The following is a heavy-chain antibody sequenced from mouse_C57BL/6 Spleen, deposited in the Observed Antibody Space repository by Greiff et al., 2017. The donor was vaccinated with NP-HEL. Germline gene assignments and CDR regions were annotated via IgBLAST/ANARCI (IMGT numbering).Heavy chain of an antibody. CDR3: AREKDSSGAWFAY. Sequence: QVQLHQPGAELVKPGASVKMSCKASGYTFTSYWITWVKQRPGQGLEWIGDIYPGSGSTNYNEKFKSKATLTVDTSSSTAYMQLSSLTSEDSAVYYCAREKDSSGAWFAYWGQGTLVTVSA. CDR2: IYPGSGST. V-gene: IGHV1-55*01. CDR1: GYTFTSYW. D-gene: IGHD3-2*02. J-gene: IGHJ3*01.